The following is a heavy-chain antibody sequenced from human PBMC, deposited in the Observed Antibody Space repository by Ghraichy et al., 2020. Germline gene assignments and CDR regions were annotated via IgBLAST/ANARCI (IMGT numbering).Heavy chain of an antibody. V-gene: IGHV3-48*02. J-gene: IGHJ6*02. CDR3: ARASSVVRFYYYAGMDV. Sequence: GESLNISCVGSGFTFSGYNMNWVRQSPGKGLEWVSYITSSSRTIFYADSVKGRFTISRDNAQNSLYLQMNSLRDEDTAIYYCARASSVVRFYYYAGMDVWGQGTTVTGSS. CDR2: ITSSSRTI. D-gene: IGHD4-23*01. CDR1: GFTFSGYN.